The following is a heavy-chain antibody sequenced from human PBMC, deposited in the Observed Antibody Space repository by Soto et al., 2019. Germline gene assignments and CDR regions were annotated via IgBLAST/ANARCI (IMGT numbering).Heavy chain of an antibody. J-gene: IGHJ6*02. V-gene: IGHV4-59*11. CDR2: FSYSGLT. CDR3: ARVKFGVVGHPHYYYGMDV. CDR1: GGSISSHY. Sequence: PSETLSLTCTVSGGSISSHYWSWFRQPPGEGLEWIGYFSYSGLTNYNPSLKNRVTISPDTSNNQITLKVNSVAAADTAVYYCARVKFGVVGHPHYYYGMDVWGQGTTVTVSS. D-gene: IGHD3-3*01.